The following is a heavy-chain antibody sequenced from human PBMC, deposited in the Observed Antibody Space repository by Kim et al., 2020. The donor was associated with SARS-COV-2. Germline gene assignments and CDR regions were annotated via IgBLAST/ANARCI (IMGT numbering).Heavy chain of an antibody. Sequence: GGSLRLSCAASGFTFSSYEMNWVRQAPGKGLEWVSYISSSGSTIYYADSVKGRFTISRDNAKNSLYLQMNSLRAEDTAVYYCARDDYVWGSCRYGSYNWFDPWGQGTLVTVSS. CDR1: GFTFSSYE. V-gene: IGHV3-48*03. CDR3: ARDDYVWGSCRYGSYNWFDP. D-gene: IGHD3-16*02. CDR2: ISSSGSTI. J-gene: IGHJ5*02.